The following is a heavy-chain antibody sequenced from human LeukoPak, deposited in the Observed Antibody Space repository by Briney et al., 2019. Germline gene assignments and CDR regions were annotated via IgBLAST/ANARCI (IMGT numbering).Heavy chain of an antibody. CDR3: VRDGEYSHGIDFDY. Sequence: LGGSLRLSCAASGFTLSNSWMHWVRQAPGKGLVWVSRTNGDGSDTSYADSVKGRFTISRDSATNTLYLQMNSLRAEDTAINYCVRDGEYSHGIDFDYWGQGTLVTVSP. J-gene: IGHJ4*02. CDR1: GFTLSNSW. V-gene: IGHV3-74*01. CDR2: TNGDGSDT. D-gene: IGHD5-18*01.